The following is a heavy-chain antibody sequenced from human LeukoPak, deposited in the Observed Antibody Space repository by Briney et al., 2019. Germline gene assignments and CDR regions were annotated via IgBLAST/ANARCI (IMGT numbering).Heavy chain of an antibody. CDR1: GFTVSSNY. CDR3: ARVKANWGWYFDY. CDR2: IYSGGST. V-gene: IGHV3-53*01. J-gene: IGHJ4*02. Sequence: PGRSLRLSCAASGFTVSSNYMSWVRQAPGKGLEWVSVIYSGGSTYYADSVKGRFTISRDNSKNTLYLQMNSLRAEDTAVYYCARVKANWGWYFDYWGQGTLVTVSS. D-gene: IGHD7-27*01.